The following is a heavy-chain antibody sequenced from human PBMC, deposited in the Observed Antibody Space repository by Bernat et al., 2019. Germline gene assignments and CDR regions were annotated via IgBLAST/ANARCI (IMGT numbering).Heavy chain of an antibody. Sequence: EVQLVESGGGLVQPGESLRLSCAASGFTFSSYWMSCVRQAPGKGLEWVANINQDGSEKYYVDSVKGRFTISRDNAKNSLYLQMNSLRAEDTAVYYCARSPRTGDVDSWGQGTLVTVSS. CDR1: GFTFSSYW. CDR3: ARSPRTGDVDS. D-gene: IGHD7-27*01. V-gene: IGHV3-7*03. J-gene: IGHJ4*02. CDR2: INQDGSEK.